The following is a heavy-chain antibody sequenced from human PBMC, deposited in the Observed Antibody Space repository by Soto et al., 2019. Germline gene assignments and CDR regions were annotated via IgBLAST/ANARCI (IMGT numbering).Heavy chain of an antibody. Sequence: QVQLVQSGAEVKKPGSSVKVSCKASGGTFSNNVIIWVRQAPGQGLEWMGGIIPLFVSANYAPRFQDRVTISADEFAYTVYMELTSLRSEDTAMYYCARHSDSSGYYFDFWGQGTLVTVSS. D-gene: IGHD3-22*01. CDR3: ARHSDSSGYYFDF. CDR1: GGTFSNNV. CDR2: IIPLFVSA. J-gene: IGHJ4*02. V-gene: IGHV1-69*01.